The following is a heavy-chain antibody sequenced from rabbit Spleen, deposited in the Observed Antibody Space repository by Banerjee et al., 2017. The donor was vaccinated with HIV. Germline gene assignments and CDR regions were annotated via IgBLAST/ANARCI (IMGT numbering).Heavy chain of an antibody. CDR2: IYGGSGGTT. CDR1: GVSLNDKDV. CDR3: ARDTGSSFSSYGMDL. Sequence: EQLEESGGGLVKPEGSLTLTCKASGVSLNDKDVMCWVRQAPGKGLEWIACIYGGSGGTTYYASWAKGRLTISKTSSTTVTLQMTSLTAADTATYFCARDTGSSFSSYGMDLWGPGTLVTVS. D-gene: IGHD8-1*01. J-gene: IGHJ6*01. V-gene: IGHV1S45*01.